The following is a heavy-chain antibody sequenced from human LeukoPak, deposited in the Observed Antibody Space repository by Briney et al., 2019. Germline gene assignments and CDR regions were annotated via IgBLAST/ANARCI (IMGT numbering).Heavy chain of an antibody. CDR1: GFAFNSFW. CDR2: INVRGDST. J-gene: IGHJ2*01. Sequence: HPGGSLRLSCAASGFAFNSFWMHWVRQAPGKGPVWVSRINVRGDSTFYADSVQGRFIISRDNANNTLYLQMSSLRAEDTAVYYCAREVNWDYWYFDLWGRGTQVTVSS. D-gene: IGHD7-27*01. V-gene: IGHV3-74*01. CDR3: AREVNWDYWYFDL.